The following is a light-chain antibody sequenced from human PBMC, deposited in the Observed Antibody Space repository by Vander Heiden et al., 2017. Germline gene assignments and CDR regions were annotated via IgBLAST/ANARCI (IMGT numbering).Light chain of an antibody. J-gene: IGLJ2*01. CDR2: DDS. CDR1: NIGSKS. V-gene: IGLV3-21*02. Sequence: SYVLTQPPSLSLAPAQTARITCGGNNIGSKSVHWYQQQPGQAPVLVVYDDSDRPSGTPERFAGSNSGNTATLTISRVEAGDEADYYCQVWDSSSEVVFGGGTKLTVL. CDR3: QVWDSSSEVV.